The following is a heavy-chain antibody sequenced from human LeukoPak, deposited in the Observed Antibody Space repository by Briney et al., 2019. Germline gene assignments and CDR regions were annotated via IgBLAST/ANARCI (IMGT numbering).Heavy chain of an antibody. Sequence: SETLSLTCTVSGGSISSNNYYWGWIRLPPGKGPEWIGNIYHSGSTYYSPSLRSRVTISVDTSKNQFSLKVMSVTAADTAVYYCAKGGYDPTFDYWGQGTLVTVSS. CDR1: GGSISSNNYY. J-gene: IGHJ4*02. CDR2: IYHSGST. D-gene: IGHD5-12*01. V-gene: IGHV4-39*07. CDR3: AKGGYDPTFDY.